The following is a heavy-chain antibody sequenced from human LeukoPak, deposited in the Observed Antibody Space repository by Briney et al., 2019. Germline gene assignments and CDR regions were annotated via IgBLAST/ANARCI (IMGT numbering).Heavy chain of an antibody. Sequence: GGSLRLSCAASGFTFSSYWMSWVRQAPGKGLEWAANIKQDGSEKYYVDSVKGRFTISRDNAKNSLYLQMNSLRAEDTAVYYCARSSVDSSGYYYYFDYWGQGTLVTVSS. V-gene: IGHV3-7*01. J-gene: IGHJ4*02. CDR2: IKQDGSEK. D-gene: IGHD3-22*01. CDR1: GFTFSSYW. CDR3: ARSSVDSSGYYYYFDY.